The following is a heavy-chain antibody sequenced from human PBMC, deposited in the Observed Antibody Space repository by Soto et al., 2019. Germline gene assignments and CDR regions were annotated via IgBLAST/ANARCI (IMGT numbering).Heavy chain of an antibody. V-gene: IGHV4-39*01. Sequence: PSETLSLTCSVSGDSIDSNRHYWGWIRRPPGKGLEWIGSIFHTGTTYYSPSLKSRVTLSIDTSKNQFFLTMTSLTAADAGVYYCQRSTGMNWFAPWCKGTLVT. CDR2: IFHTGTT. CDR1: GDSIDSNRHY. CDR3: QRSTGMNWFAP. D-gene: IGHD1-1*01. J-gene: IGHJ5*02.